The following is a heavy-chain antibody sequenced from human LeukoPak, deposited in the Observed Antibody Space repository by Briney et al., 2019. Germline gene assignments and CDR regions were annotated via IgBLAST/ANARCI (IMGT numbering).Heavy chain of an antibody. D-gene: IGHD3-10*01. V-gene: IGHV4-39*07. J-gene: IGHJ5*02. CDR1: GGSINSGDYY. CDR3: ARSPHIWFAERGWFDP. CDR2: IYYSGST. Sequence: SETLSLTCTVSGGSINSGDYYWVWIRQLPGKGLDWIGSIYYSGSTSYNPSLKSRVTMTVDTSKSQFSLKLSSVTAADTAVYFCARSPHIWFAERGWFDPWGQGTLVTVSS.